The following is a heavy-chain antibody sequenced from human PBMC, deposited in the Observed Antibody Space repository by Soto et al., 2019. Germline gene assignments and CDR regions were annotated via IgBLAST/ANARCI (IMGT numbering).Heavy chain of an antibody. CDR3: AREPRQGDRIYYFDN. Sequence: SSETLSLTCTFSGGSMSTYSWNWIRQPPGKGLEWIGYIYNNGNTNYNPSLKSRVTISVDMSKNQFSLKLSSVTAADTAVYYCAREPRQGDRIYYFDNWGQGTLVTVSS. D-gene: IGHD2-21*02. V-gene: IGHV4-59*01. CDR2: IYNNGNT. J-gene: IGHJ4*02. CDR1: GGSMSTYS.